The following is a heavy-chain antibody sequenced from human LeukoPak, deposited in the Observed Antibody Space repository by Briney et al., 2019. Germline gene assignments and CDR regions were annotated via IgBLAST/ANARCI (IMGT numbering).Heavy chain of an antibody. Sequence: SQTLSLTCAVSGGSIISGGYSWSWLRQPPGKGLEWIGYISYSGNTNYNPSLKSRVTISVDTSKNQFSLKLSSVTAADTAVYYCARGASRGVTTLDYWGQGTLVTVSS. V-gene: IGHV4-61*08. CDR1: GGSIISGGYS. J-gene: IGHJ4*02. CDR3: ARGASRGVTTLDY. CDR2: ISYSGNT. D-gene: IGHD4-17*01.